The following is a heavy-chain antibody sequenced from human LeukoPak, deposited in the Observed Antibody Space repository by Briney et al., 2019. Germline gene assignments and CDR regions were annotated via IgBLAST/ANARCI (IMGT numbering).Heavy chain of an antibody. CDR3: VSYYHGSGSYYNDAFDV. CDR2: INPTGGST. J-gene: IGHJ3*01. Sequence: ASVKVSCTASGYTFTSYYMHWVRQAPGQGLEWMGLINPTGGSTGYAQKFQGRVTMTRDMSTSTDYMELSSLRSEDTAIYYCVSYYHGSGSYYNDAFDVWGQGTMVTVSS. V-gene: IGHV1-46*01. D-gene: IGHD3-10*01. CDR1: GYTFTSYY.